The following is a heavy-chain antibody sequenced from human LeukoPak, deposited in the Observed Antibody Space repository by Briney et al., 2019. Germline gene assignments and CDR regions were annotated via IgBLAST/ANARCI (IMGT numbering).Heavy chain of an antibody. Sequence: GGSLRLSCAASGFTFSSYSMNWVRQAPGKGLEWVSYISSSSSTIYYADSVKGRFTISRDNAKNSLYLQMNSLRAEDTAVYYCARDIVAVVAATKGPLWFDPWGQGTLVTASS. CDR2: ISSSSSTI. CDR1: GFTFSSYS. V-gene: IGHV3-48*01. D-gene: IGHD2-15*01. J-gene: IGHJ5*02. CDR3: ARDIVAVVAATKGPLWFDP.